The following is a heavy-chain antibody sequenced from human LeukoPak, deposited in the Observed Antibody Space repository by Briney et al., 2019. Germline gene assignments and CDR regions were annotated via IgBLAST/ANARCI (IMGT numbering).Heavy chain of an antibody. D-gene: IGHD3-9*01. CDR1: GYSISSGYY. J-gene: IGHJ4*02. CDR2: IYHSGST. Sequence: PSETLSLTCAVSGYSISSGYYWGWIRQPPGKGLEWIGSIYHSGSTYYNPSLKSRVTISVDTSKNQFSLKLSSVTAADTAVYYCARRDYDILTGYSYYFDYWGQGTLVTVSS. V-gene: IGHV4-38-2*01. CDR3: ARRDYDILTGYSYYFDY.